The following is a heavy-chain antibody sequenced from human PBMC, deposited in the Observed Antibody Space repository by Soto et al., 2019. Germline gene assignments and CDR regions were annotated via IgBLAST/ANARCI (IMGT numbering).Heavy chain of an antibody. CDR3: ARGGLGYCTNGVCYTGEYYYYYGMDV. J-gene: IGHJ6*02. CDR1: GGTFSSYA. D-gene: IGHD2-8*01. CDR2: IIPIFGTA. Sequence: GASVKVSCKASGGTFSSYAISWVRQAPGQGLEWMGGIIPIFGTANYAQKFQGRVTITADESTSTAYMELSSLRSEDTAVYYCARGGLGYCTNGVCYTGEYYYYYGMDVWGQGTTVTVSS. V-gene: IGHV1-69*13.